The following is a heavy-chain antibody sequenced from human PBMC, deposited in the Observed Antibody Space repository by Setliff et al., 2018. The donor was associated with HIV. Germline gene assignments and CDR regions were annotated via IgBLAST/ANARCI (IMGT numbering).Heavy chain of an antibody. D-gene: IGHD3-16*01. CDR2: IFGSGTT. Sequence: PSETLSLTCSVSTDSFSNFHWSWMRQPAGKGLEWIGRIFGSGTTHYNPSLKSRVTMSIDTSKNQFSLKLNSVTAADTAVYLCARDRSKYGTGSSAYNWFDPWGLGTLVTVSS. CDR1: TDSFSNFH. V-gene: IGHV4-4*07. J-gene: IGHJ5*02. CDR3: ARDRSKYGTGSSAYNWFDP.